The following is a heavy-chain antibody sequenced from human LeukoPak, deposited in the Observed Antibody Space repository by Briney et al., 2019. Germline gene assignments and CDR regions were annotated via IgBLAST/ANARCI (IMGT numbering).Heavy chain of an antibody. CDR2: INWNGGST. J-gene: IGHJ4*02. Sequence: GGSLRLSCAASGFTFDDYGMSWVRQAPGKGLEWVSGINWNGGSTGYADSVKGRFTISRDNAKNSLYLQMNSLRAEDTALYHCARGSGSYYFDYWGQGTLVAVSS. CDR3: ARGSGSYYFDY. D-gene: IGHD3-10*01. V-gene: IGHV3-20*01. CDR1: GFTFDDYG.